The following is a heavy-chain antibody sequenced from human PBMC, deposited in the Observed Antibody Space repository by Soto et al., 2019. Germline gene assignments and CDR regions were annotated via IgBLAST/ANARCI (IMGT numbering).Heavy chain of an antibody. D-gene: IGHD6-6*01. Sequence: PSETLSLTCTVSGGSISSSSYYWGWIRQPPGKGLEWIGSIYYSGSTYYNPSLKSRVTISVDTSKNQFSLKLSSVTAADTAVYYCARHSDADSYSSSPGAFNIWGQSTMVSASS. CDR3: ARHSDADSYSSSPGAFNI. J-gene: IGHJ3*02. CDR1: GGSISSSSYY. V-gene: IGHV4-39*01. CDR2: IYYSGST.